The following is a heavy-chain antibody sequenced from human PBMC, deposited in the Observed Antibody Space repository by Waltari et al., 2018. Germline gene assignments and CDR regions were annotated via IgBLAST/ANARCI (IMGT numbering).Heavy chain of an antibody. J-gene: IGHJ4*02. D-gene: IGHD7-27*01. CDR1: GVSISSGGYY. CDR2: IYDGRST. V-gene: IGHV4-31*03. Sequence: QVQLQESGPGLVKPSQTLSLTCTVSGVSISSGGYYWSWIRQNQGKGLEWIGYIYDGRSTNYKPSRKRRVTISVDTSKNQISLKVSSVTAAGTAVYYCARDRLGNCFDYWGQGTRVTVSS. CDR3: ARDRLGNCFDY.